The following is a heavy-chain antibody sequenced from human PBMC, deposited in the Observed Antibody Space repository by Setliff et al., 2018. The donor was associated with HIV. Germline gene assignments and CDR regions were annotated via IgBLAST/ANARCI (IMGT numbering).Heavy chain of an antibody. V-gene: IGHV1-18*01. CDR1: GYTFTAYG. D-gene: IGHD6-13*01. CDR3: ARAEYSSSWPYYYYGMDV. CDR2: ISTYSDET. Sequence: ASVKVSCKPSGYTFTAYGLSWVRQAPGQGLEWMGWISTYSDETSYAQKLQGRVTMTTDTSTSTAYMELRSLRSDDTAVYYCARAEYSSSWPYYYYGMDVWGQGTTVTVSS. J-gene: IGHJ6*02.